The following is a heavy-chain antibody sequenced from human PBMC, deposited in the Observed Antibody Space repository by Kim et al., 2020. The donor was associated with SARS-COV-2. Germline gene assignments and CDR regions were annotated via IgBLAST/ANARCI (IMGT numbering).Heavy chain of an antibody. CDR3: ARQLDC. Sequence: SETLSLTCTVSGDSISSSSYYWGWIRQSPGKGLEWIGSIYYSGSTYYNPSLRSRVTIYVDTYNNYLTLSLSAVTAADTAVYYCARQLDCWCQRTLVTVSS. J-gene: IGHJ4*02. CDR1: GDSISSSSYY. CDR2: IYYSGST. V-gene: IGHV4-39*01.